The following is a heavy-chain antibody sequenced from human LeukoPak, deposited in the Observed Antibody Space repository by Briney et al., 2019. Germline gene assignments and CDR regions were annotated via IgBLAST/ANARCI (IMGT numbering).Heavy chain of an antibody. Sequence: GGSLRLSCAASGFTFRNYWMHWVRQAPGKGLVWVSRIYSDGSSTRYVDSVRGRFTISRDNAKNTLYLQMNSLGAEDTAVYYCARDKRWLQYDPLDYWGQGTLVTVSS. CDR3: ARDKRWLQYDPLDY. CDR2: IYSDGSST. V-gene: IGHV3-74*01. CDR1: GFTFRNYW. J-gene: IGHJ4*02. D-gene: IGHD5-24*01.